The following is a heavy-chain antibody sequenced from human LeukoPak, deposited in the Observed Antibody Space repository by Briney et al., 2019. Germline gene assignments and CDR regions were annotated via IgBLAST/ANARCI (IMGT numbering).Heavy chain of an antibody. V-gene: IGHV3-23*01. CDR1: GFTFSSYA. D-gene: IGHD2-2*01. Sequence: GSLRLSCAASGFTFSSYAMSWVRQAPGKGLEWVSAISGSGGSTYYADSVKGRFTISRDNSKNTLYLQMNSLRAEDTAVYYCAKDGLLYCSSTSCSYFDYWGQGTLVTVSS. CDR3: AKDGLLYCSSTSCSYFDY. CDR2: ISGSGGST. J-gene: IGHJ4*02.